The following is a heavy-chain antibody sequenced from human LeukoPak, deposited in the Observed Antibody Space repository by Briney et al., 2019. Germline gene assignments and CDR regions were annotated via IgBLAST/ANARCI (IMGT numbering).Heavy chain of an antibody. CDR1: GGSISNYY. D-gene: IGHD6-19*01. CDR2: IYYSGST. Sequence: SETLSLTCTVSGGSISNYYWSWIRQPPGEGLEWIGYIYYSGSTNYNPSLKSRVTISVDTSKNQFSLKLSSVTTADTAVYYCGRLLGSGWYFFDYWGQGTLVTVSS. J-gene: IGHJ4*02. V-gene: IGHV4-59*01. CDR3: GRLLGSGWYFFDY.